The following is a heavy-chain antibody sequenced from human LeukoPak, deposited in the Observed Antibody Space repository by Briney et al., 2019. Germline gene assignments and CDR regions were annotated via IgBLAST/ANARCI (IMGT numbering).Heavy chain of an antibody. CDR3: ARGEGSYYDYVWGSYRYIPLDY. CDR2: IKQDGSEK. J-gene: IGHJ4*02. V-gene: IGHV3-7*01. D-gene: IGHD3-16*02. CDR1: GFTFSSYW. Sequence: GGSLRLSCAASGFTFSSYWMSWVRQAPGKGLEWVANIKQDGSEKYYVDSVKGRFTMSRDNAKNSLYLQMNSLRAEDTAVYYCARGEGSYYDYVWGSYRYIPLDYWGQGTLVTVSS.